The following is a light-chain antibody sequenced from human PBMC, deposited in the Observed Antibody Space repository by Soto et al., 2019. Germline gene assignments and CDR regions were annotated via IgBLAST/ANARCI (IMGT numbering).Light chain of an antibody. CDR3: QQYGSSEII. CDR1: QSIGSSY. V-gene: IGKV3-20*01. Sequence: EIVMTQSPATLSVSPGERATLSCRASQSIGSSYLAWYQQKPGQAPRLLIYGASTRATGIPARFSGSVSGTDFTPTITRLEPEDFAVFYCQQYGSSEIIFGQGTRLEI. J-gene: IGKJ5*01. CDR2: GAS.